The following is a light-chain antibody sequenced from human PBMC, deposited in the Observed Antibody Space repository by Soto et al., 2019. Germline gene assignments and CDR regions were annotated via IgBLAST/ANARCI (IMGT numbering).Light chain of an antibody. CDR2: WAS. J-gene: IGKJ3*01. V-gene: IGKV4-1*01. Sequence: DIVMTRSPDSLAVSLGERATIHCKSSQSVLYSSNNKNYLAWYQQKPGQPPKLLIYWASTRESGVPDRFSGSGSGTDFTLTISSLQAEDGAVYYCQQYYGTRFSFGPGTKVEVK. CDR1: QSVLYSSNNKNY. CDR3: QQYYGTRFS.